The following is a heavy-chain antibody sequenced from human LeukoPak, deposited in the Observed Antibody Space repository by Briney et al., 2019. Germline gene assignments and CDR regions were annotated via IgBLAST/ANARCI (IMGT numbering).Heavy chain of an antibody. CDR3: ARDVSYCSSTSCYAVPDAFDI. Sequence: SETLSLTCTVSGYSISSGYYWGWIRQPPGKGLEWIGSIYHSGSTYYNPSLKSRVTISVDTSKNQFSLKLSSVTAADTAVYYCARDVSYCSSTSCYAVPDAFDIWGQGTMVTVSS. D-gene: IGHD2-2*01. V-gene: IGHV4-38-2*02. J-gene: IGHJ3*02. CDR1: GYSISSGYY. CDR2: IYHSGST.